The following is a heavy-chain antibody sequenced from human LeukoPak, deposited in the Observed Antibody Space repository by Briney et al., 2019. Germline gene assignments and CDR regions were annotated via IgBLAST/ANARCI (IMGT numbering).Heavy chain of an antibody. CDR1: GGSISSYY. J-gene: IGHJ4*02. V-gene: IGHV4-59*12. CDR2: IYYSGST. CDR3: ARGGPLRRYYYDSSGYYFDY. D-gene: IGHD3-22*01. Sequence: SEALSLTCTVSGGSISSYYWSWIRQPPGKGLEWIGYIYYSGSTNYNPSLKSRVTMSVDTSKNQFSLKLSSVTAADTAVYYCARGGPLRRYYYDSSGYYFDYWGQGTLVTVSS.